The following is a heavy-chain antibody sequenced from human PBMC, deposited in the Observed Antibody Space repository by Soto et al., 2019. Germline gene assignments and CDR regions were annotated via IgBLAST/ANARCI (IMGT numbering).Heavy chain of an antibody. CDR3: ARGDTATPYGMDV. V-gene: IGHV4-31*03. D-gene: IGHD5-18*01. Sequence: ASETLSLTCTVSGGSISSGGYYWSCIRQHPGKGLEWIGYIYYSGSTYYNPSLKSRVTISVDTSKNQFSLKLSSVTAADTAVYYCARGDTATPYGMDVWGQGTTVTVSS. CDR1: GGSISSGGYY. CDR2: IYYSGST. J-gene: IGHJ6*02.